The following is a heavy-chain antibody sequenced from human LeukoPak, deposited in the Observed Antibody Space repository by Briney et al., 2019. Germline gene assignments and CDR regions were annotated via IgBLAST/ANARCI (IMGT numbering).Heavy chain of an antibody. D-gene: IGHD3-9*01. CDR2: INPNSGGT. Sequence: ASVNVSCKASAYTFTGYYMHWVRQAPGQGLEWMGWINPNSGGTNCRVTMTRDTSISTAYMELSRLRSDDTAVYYCAREFTDILTGYYNTRYYYYMDVWGKGTTVTISS. J-gene: IGHJ6*03. CDR3: AREFTDILTGYYNTRYYYYMDV. V-gene: IGHV1-2*02. CDR1: AYTFTGYY.